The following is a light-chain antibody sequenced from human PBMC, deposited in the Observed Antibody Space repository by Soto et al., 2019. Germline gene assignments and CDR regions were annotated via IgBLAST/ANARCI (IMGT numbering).Light chain of an antibody. J-gene: IGKJ4*01. CDR3: KQYGSSPLT. V-gene: IGKV3-20*01. Sequence: EIVLTQSPGTLSLSPGERATLSCRASQSVSSSYLAWYQQKPGQAPRLLIYGASSRATGIPDRFSGSGSGTDFTLTISRLEPEDFAVYYCKQYGSSPLTFGGGTKVDFK. CDR1: QSVSSSY. CDR2: GAS.